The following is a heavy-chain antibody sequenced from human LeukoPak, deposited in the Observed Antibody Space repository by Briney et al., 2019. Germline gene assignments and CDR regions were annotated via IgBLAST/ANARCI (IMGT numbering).Heavy chain of an antibody. J-gene: IGHJ3*02. CDR3: AKELYYYGSGSYSAFDI. Sequence: GGSLRLSCAASGFTFSSYAMSWVRQAPGKGLEWVSAISGSGGSTYYADSVKGRFTISRDNSKNTLYLQMNSLRAEDTAVYYCAKELYYYGSGSYSAFDIWAKGQWSPSLQ. V-gene: IGHV3-23*01. D-gene: IGHD3-10*01. CDR2: ISGSGGST. CDR1: GFTFSSYA.